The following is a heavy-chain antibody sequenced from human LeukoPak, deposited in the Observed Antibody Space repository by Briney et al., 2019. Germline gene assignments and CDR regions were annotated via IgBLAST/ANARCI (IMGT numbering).Heavy chain of an antibody. J-gene: IGHJ6*02. CDR1: GGSISSYY. CDR2: TYYSGST. Sequence: SETLSLTCTVSGGSISSYYWSWIRQPPGKGLEWIGTTYYSGSTYYNPSLKDRVTISVDTSKNQFSLRLSSVNPADTAVYYCAKWLLFNRYYYGINVWGRGTTVTVSS. CDR3: AKWLLFNRYYYGINV. V-gene: IGHV4-59*04. D-gene: IGHD5-24*01.